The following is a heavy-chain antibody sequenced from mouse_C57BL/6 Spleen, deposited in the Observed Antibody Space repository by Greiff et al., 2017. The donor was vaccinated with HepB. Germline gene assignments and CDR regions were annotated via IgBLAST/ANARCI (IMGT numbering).Heavy chain of an antibody. CDR3: TRWEGNYGFAY. Sequence: QVTLKVSGAELVRPGASVTLSCKASGYTFTDYEMHWVKQTPVHGLEWIGAIDPETGGTAYNQKFKGKAILTADKSSSTAYMELRSLTSEDSAVYYCTRWEGNYGFAYWGQGTLVTVSA. CDR2: IDPETGGT. CDR1: GYTFTDYE. D-gene: IGHD2-1*01. J-gene: IGHJ3*01. V-gene: IGHV1-15*01.